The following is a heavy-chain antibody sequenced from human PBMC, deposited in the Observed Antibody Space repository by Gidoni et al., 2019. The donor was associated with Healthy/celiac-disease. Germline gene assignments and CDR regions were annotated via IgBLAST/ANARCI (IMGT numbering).Heavy chain of an antibody. Sequence: QVQLQESGPGLVKPSQTLSLTCTVSGGSISSGGYYWSWIRQHPGKGLEWIGYIYYIGSTYYNPSLKSRVTISVDTSKNQFSLKLSSVTAADTAWYDCARWVYMVRGVENAFDIWGQGTMVTVSS. CDR3: ARWVYMVRGVENAFDI. J-gene: IGHJ3*02. D-gene: IGHD3-10*01. V-gene: IGHV4-31*03. CDR1: GGSISSGGYY. CDR2: IYYIGST.